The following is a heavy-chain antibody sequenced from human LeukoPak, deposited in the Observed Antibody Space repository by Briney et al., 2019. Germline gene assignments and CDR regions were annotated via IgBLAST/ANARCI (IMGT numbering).Heavy chain of an antibody. J-gene: IGHJ5*02. CDR2: IYPGDSDT. Sequence: GESLKISCKGSGYSFSSYWIAWVHQMPGKGLEWMGIIYPGDSDTRYSPSFQGQVTISADKSISTAYLQRSSLKASDTAMYYCASLGSGSYYREFDPWGQGTLVTVSS. V-gene: IGHV5-51*07. CDR3: ASLGSGSYYREFDP. CDR1: GYSFSSYW. D-gene: IGHD3-10*01.